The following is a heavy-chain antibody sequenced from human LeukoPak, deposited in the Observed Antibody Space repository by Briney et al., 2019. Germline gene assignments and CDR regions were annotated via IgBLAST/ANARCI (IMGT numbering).Heavy chain of an antibody. CDR1: GGSISSSSYY. V-gene: IGHV4-39*01. Sequence: SETLSLTCTVSGGSISSSSYYWGWIRQPPGKGLEWIGSIYYSGSTYYNPSLKSRVTISVDTSKNQFSLKLSSVTAADTAAYYCARHSFRFAYYYYYYMDVWGKGTTVTVSS. J-gene: IGHJ6*03. CDR2: IYYSGST. CDR3: ARHSFRFAYYYYYYMDV. D-gene: IGHD3-16*01.